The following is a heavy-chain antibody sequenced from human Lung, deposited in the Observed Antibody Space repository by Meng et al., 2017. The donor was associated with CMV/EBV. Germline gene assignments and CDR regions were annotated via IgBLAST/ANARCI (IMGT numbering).Heavy chain of an antibody. CDR1: A. CDR3: ARIGLCSGTTCYTGDYSSRHFDY. J-gene: IGHJ4*02. V-gene: IGHV1-69*05. D-gene: IGHD2-2*02. Sequence: AISWVRQAPGQELEWMGGIIPIFGTANYAQNFQGRVTITTDESRSTAYMELSSLRSEDTAVYYCARIGLCSGTTCYTGDYSSRHFDYWGQGTLVTVSS. CDR2: IIPIFGTA.